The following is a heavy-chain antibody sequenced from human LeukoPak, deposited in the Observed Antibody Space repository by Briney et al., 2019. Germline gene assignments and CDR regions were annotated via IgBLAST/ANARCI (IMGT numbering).Heavy chain of an antibody. V-gene: IGHV4-59*08. CDR3: ARHVPMDTAMVGL. CDR1: GGSISSYY. J-gene: IGHJ4*02. Sequence: SETLSLTCTVSGGSISSYYWSWIRQPPGKGLEWIGYIYYSGSTNYNPSLTSRVTISVDTSKNQFSLKLSSVTAADTAVYYCARHVPMDTAMVGLWGQGPLVTVSS. CDR2: IYYSGST. D-gene: IGHD5-18*01.